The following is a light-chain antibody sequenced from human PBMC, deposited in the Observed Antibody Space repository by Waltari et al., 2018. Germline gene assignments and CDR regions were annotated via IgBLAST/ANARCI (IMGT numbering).Light chain of an antibody. Sequence: QSLLTQPPSVSAAPGQKVTISCSGSSSNIGNNYVSWYQQLPGTAPKLLIYDNDKRPSGIPDRISGSKSGTSATLAITVLQTGDEADYYCGTWDSSLSAGVFGGGTKLTVL. CDR2: DND. V-gene: IGLV1-51*01. CDR1: SSNIGNNY. J-gene: IGLJ3*02. CDR3: GTWDSSLSAGV.